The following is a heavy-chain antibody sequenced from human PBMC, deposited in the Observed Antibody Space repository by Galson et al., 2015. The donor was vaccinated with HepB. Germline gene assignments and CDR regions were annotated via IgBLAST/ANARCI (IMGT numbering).Heavy chain of an antibody. Sequence: TLSLTCTVSGGSISSGSYYWSWIRQPAGKGLEWIGRIYTSGSTNYNPSLKSRVTMSVDTSKNQFSLKLSSVTAADMAVYYCARDRGGKARFDLWGRGTLVTVSS. D-gene: IGHD4-23*01. J-gene: IGHJ2*01. V-gene: IGHV4-61*02. CDR2: IYTSGST. CDR1: GGSISSGSYY. CDR3: ARDRGGKARFDL.